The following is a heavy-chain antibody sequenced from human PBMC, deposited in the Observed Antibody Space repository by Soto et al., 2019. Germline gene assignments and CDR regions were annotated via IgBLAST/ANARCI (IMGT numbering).Heavy chain of an antibody. CDR2: IYYSGST. V-gene: IGHV4-59*01. CDR3: ARVHDYGDYGRGSYFDY. Sequence: QVQLQESGPGLVKPSETLSLTCTVSGGSISSYYWSWIRQPPGKGLEWIGYIYYSGSTNYNPSLKDRGTISVDTSKNQFSLKLSSVTAADTAVYYCARVHDYGDYGRGSYFDYWGQGTLVTVSS. CDR1: GGSISSYY. D-gene: IGHD4-17*01. J-gene: IGHJ4*02.